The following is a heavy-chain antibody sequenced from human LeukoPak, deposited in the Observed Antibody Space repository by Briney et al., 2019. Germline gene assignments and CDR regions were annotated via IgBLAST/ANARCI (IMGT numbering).Heavy chain of an antibody. CDR3: ARRSIAAAGRNPFDY. Sequence: PSETLSLTCIVSGGSISSSSYYWGWIRQPPGKGLEWIGSIYYSGSTYYNPSLKSRVTISVDTSKNQFSLKLSSVTAADTAVYYCARRSIAAAGRNPFDYWGQGTLVTVSS. J-gene: IGHJ4*02. V-gene: IGHV4-39*01. CDR2: IYYSGST. D-gene: IGHD6-13*01. CDR1: GGSISSSSYY.